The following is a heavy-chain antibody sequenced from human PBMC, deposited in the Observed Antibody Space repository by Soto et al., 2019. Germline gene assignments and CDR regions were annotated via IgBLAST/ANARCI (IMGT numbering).Heavy chain of an antibody. Sequence: PGGSLRLSSEPSELTFDKYYITWVRQAPGKGPEWVANIKPDGSEQYYVDSVKGRFTISRDNANNSLYLQMNSLRAEDTAVYFCARGNWNYYYGFDVWGQGTTVTV. V-gene: IGHV3-7*01. CDR3: ARGNWNYYYGFDV. J-gene: IGHJ6*02. CDR1: ELTFDKYY. CDR2: IKPDGSEQ. D-gene: IGHD1-20*01.